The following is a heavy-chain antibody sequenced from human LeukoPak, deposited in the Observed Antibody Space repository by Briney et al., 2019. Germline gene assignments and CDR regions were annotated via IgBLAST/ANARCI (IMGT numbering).Heavy chain of an antibody. CDR3: AGGVTYYCDSCGYYYVWLDP. V-gene: IGHV4-34*01. Sequence: AETLSLSCAVYGGSFSGYYWSWIRQPPGKGLEWIGEISQSGSTNYNPALERRVTISVGASTKQIASKLSSVTAAEDAVYYCAGGVTYYCDSCGYYYVWLDPWGQGTLVTASS. D-gene: IGHD3-22*01. CDR2: ISQSGST. CDR1: GGSFSGYY. J-gene: IGHJ5*02.